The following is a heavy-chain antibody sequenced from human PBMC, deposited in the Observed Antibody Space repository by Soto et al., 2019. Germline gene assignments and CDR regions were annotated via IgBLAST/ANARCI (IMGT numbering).Heavy chain of an antibody. V-gene: IGHV1-2*02. Sequence: QVQLVQSGAEVKPPGASVKVSCKASGYSFTGHYMHWVRQVSGKRLEFLGWLKPDNGGTYYAPKFRGRVTFTRDTSTTTAYMDLRGLHSDDTAVYYCARDLCPLGSGSPCPTYGMDLWGQGTTVAVSS. CDR1: GYSFTGHY. CDR3: ARDLCPLGSGSPCPTYGMDL. J-gene: IGHJ6*02. CDR2: LKPDNGGT. D-gene: IGHD3-10*01.